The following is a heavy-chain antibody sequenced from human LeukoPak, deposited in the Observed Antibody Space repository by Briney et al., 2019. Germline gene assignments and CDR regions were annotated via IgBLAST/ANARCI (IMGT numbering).Heavy chain of an antibody. CDR3: AKYGYNRFDY. V-gene: IGHV3-23*01. Sequence: GGSLRLSCAASGFTFSNYAMSWVRQAPGKGLEWVSSISGSGSGGSTYYADSVKGRCTMYRNNSKNTLYLQMNSLRAEDTAVYYCAKYGYNRFDYWGQGTLVTVSS. J-gene: IGHJ4*02. D-gene: IGHD5-24*01. CDR2: ISGSGSGGST. CDR1: GFTFSNYA.